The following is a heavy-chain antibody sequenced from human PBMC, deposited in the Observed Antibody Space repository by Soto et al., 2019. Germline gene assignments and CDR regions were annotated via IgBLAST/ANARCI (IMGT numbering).Heavy chain of an antibody. D-gene: IGHD3-10*01. CDR3: AKDWYYYGSGSYWLDY. V-gene: IGHV3-30*18. CDR1: GFTFSSYG. CDR2: ISYDGSNK. J-gene: IGHJ4*02. Sequence: PGGSLRLSCAASGFTFSSYGMHWVRQAPGKGLEWVAVISYDGSNKYYADSVKGRFTISRDNSKNTLYLQMNSLRAEDTAVYYCAKDWYYYGSGSYWLDYWGQGTLVTVSS.